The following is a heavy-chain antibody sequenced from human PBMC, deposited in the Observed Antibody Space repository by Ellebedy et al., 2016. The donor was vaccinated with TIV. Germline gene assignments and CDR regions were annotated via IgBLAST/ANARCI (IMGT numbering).Heavy chain of an antibody. CDR3: ARFVRATKAFDI. V-gene: IGHV4-39*07. CDR1: GGSISSSSYY. Sequence: MPSETLSLTCTVSGGSISSSSYYWGWIRLPPGKGLDWIGNIYYSGSNYYNPSLQSRVTRSVDTSKNQFSLRLNSVTAADTAVYYCARFVRATKAFDIWGQGTMVTVSS. CDR2: IYYSGSN. J-gene: IGHJ3*02. D-gene: IGHD5-12*01.